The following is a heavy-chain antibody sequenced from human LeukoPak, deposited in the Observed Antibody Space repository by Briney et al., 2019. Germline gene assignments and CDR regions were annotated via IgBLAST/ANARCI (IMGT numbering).Heavy chain of an antibody. CDR2: IKNDGSST. Sequence: GGSLRLSCVASGFTFSSYWMHWLRQGPGKGLVWVSRIKNDGSSTSYADSVKGRFTISRDNAKNTLYLQMNSLRAEDTAVYYCTKSDWFDPWGQGTLVTVSS. CDR1: GFTFSSYW. J-gene: IGHJ5*02. CDR3: TKSDWFDP. V-gene: IGHV3-74*01.